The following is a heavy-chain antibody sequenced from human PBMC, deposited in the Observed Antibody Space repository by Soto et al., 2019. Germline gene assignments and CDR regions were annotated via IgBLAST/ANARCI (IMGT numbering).Heavy chain of an antibody. J-gene: IGHJ3*02. CDR3: VRVERATVTTVVDAFDI. V-gene: IGHV4-34*01. D-gene: IGHD1-1*01. Sequence: QVQLQQWGAGLLKPSETLSLTCAVYGGFVSSGTYYWSWIRQPPGKGLEWIGEMSHSGGTHFNPSRTGQGTISIDTSKNQFSLKMSSVTAAATGMYYCVRVERATVTTVVDAFDIWGPGTMGTVSS. CDR2: MSHSGGT. CDR1: GGFVSSGTYY.